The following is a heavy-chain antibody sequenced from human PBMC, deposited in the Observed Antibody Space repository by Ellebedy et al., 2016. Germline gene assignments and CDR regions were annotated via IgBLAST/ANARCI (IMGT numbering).Heavy chain of an antibody. D-gene: IGHD5-18*01. V-gene: IGHV3-23*01. CDR1: GFTFSSYA. J-gene: IGHJ4*02. CDR2: ISGSGGST. CDR3: AKPDTAMVSGVSRAFDY. Sequence: GESLKISCAASGFTFSSYAMSWVRQAPGKGLEWVSAISGSGGSTYYADSVKGRFTISRDNSKSTLYLQMNSLRAEDTAVYYCAKPDTAMVSGVSRAFDYWGQGTLVTVSS.